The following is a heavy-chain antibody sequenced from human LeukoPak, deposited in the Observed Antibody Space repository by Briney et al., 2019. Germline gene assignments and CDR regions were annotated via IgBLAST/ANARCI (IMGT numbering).Heavy chain of an antibody. D-gene: IGHD5-18*01. Sequence: GGSLRLSCATSGFIFNYYAMSWVRQAPGKGLEWVSYISSSDNTIHYADSVKGRFTISRDNAKNSLYLEMNSLRDEDTAVYYCARVHRGYSYGRLDYWGQGTLVTVSS. CDR2: ISSSDNTI. V-gene: IGHV3-11*04. J-gene: IGHJ4*02. CDR1: GFIFNYYA. CDR3: ARVHRGYSYGRLDY.